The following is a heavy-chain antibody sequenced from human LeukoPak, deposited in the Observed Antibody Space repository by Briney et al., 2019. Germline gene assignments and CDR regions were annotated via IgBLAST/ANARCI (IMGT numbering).Heavy chain of an antibody. V-gene: IGHV5-10-1*01. Sequence: VESLRISCKGSGYSFTSYWISWVRQMPGKGLEWMGRIDPSDSYTNYSPSFQGHVTISADKSISTAYLQWSSLKASDTAMYYCARLPTRIAAAGTPWFDPWGQGTLVTVSS. J-gene: IGHJ5*02. CDR2: IDPSDSYT. CDR3: ARLPTRIAAAGTPWFDP. D-gene: IGHD6-13*01. CDR1: GYSFTSYW.